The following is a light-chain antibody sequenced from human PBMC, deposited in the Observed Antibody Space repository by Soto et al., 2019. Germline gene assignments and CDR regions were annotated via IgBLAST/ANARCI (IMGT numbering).Light chain of an antibody. CDR2: DVS. V-gene: IGLV2-14*01. Sequence: QSVLTQPASVSGSPGQSITISCTGTSSDVGGYNYVSWYQQHPGKALKLMIYDVSNRPSGVSNRFSGSKSGNTASLTISGLQAEDEADYYCSSYTSSSTLEPGFGTGTKVTVL. J-gene: IGLJ1*01. CDR3: SSYTSSSTLEPG. CDR1: SSDVGGYNY.